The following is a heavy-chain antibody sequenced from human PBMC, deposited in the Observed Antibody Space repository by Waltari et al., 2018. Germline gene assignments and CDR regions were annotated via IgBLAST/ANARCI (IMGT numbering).Heavy chain of an antibody. D-gene: IGHD3-10*01. CDR2: ISHSAKT. CDR1: SYSIRSGYF. Sequence: QVQLQESGPGQARPSETLSLTCIVSSYSIRSGYFWGWIRQPPGKGLQWIGSISHSAKTYYKPSLKSRVSMSVDTSKNQFALKMTSVTAADTAIYYCVRDLGGSGNSWFDAWGQGTLVTVSS. V-gene: IGHV4-38-2*02. J-gene: IGHJ5*02. CDR3: VRDLGGSGNSWFDA.